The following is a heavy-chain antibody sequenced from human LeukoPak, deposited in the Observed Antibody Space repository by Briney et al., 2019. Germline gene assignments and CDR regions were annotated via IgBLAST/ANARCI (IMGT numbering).Heavy chain of an antibody. CDR1: VYTFTNFY. D-gene: IGHD2-2*01. Sequence: GASVKVSCKASVYTFTNFYIHWVRQAPGQGLEWMGWMNPNSGDTSDAREVQDRVTMTRDTSLSTAYMELSRLRSDDTAVYFCARRPINCIITNCYVDYWGQGTLVTVSS. CDR2: MNPNSGDT. CDR3: ARRPINCIITNCYVDY. J-gene: IGHJ4*02. V-gene: IGHV1-2*02.